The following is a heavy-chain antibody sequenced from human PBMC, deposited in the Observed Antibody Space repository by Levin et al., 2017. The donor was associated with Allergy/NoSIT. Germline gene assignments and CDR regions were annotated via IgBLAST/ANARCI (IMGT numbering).Heavy chain of an antibody. Sequence: PGGSLRLSCSASGFTFSSYAMHWVRQAPGKGLEYVSAISSNGGSTYYADSVKGRFTISRDNSKNTLYLQMSSLRAEDTAVYYCVKPPWGSGSYYNRSFDYWGQGTLVTVSS. CDR1: GFTFSSYA. J-gene: IGHJ4*02. CDR2: ISSNGGST. CDR3: VKPPWGSGSYYNRSFDY. V-gene: IGHV3-64D*06. D-gene: IGHD3-10*01.